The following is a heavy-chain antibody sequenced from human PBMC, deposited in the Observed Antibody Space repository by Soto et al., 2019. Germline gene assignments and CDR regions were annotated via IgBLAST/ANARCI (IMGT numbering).Heavy chain of an antibody. CDR2: ITHSGST. D-gene: IGHD2-8*02. CDR1: GGSFSTFY. J-gene: IGHJ4*02. Sequence: PSETLSLTCTFSGGSFSTFYWSWIRQPPGTGLEWIGEITHSGSTNYNPSLKSRVTISIDTSKNQFSLKLTSVTAADTAVYYCARDKITGLFDYWGQGTLVTVSS. V-gene: IGHV4-34*01. CDR3: ARDKITGLFDY.